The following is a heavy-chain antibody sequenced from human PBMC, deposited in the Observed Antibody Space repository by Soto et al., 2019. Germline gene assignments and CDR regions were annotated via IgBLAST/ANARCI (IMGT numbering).Heavy chain of an antibody. CDR2: ISAYNGNT. V-gene: IGHV1-18*01. Sequence: GASVTVSCKASGYTFTSYGIIWVRQAPGQGLEWMGWISAYNGNTNYAQKLQGRVTMTTDTSTSTAYMELRSLRSDDTAVYYCAAVYCGGDCYRPHYFDYWGQGTLVTVSS. D-gene: IGHD2-21*02. J-gene: IGHJ4*02. CDR3: AAVYCGGDCYRPHYFDY. CDR1: GYTFTSYG.